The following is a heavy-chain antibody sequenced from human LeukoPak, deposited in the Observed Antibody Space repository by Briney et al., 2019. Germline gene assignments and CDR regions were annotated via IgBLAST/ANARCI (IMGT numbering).Heavy chain of an antibody. J-gene: IGHJ5*02. CDR3: ARWFGELYGFDP. D-gene: IGHD3-10*01. CDR2: INPSGGST. CDR1: GYTFTSYY. Sequence: ASVKVSCKASGYTFTSYYMHWVRQAPGQGLEWMGIINPSGGSTSYAQKFQGRVTMTRDMSTSTVYMELSSLRSEDTAVYYCARWFGELYGFDPWGQGTLVTVSS. V-gene: IGHV1-46*01.